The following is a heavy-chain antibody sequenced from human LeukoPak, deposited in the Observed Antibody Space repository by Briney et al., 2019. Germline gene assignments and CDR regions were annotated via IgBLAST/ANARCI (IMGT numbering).Heavy chain of an antibody. Sequence: GESLKISCKGTGYSFTSYWIGWVRQMPGKGLEWMGIIYPGDSDTRYSPSFQGQVTISADKSISTAYLQWSSLKASDTAMYYCARQMGGYSYGSTNFDYWGQGTLVTVSS. J-gene: IGHJ4*02. CDR2: IYPGDSDT. V-gene: IGHV5-51*01. D-gene: IGHD5-18*01. CDR3: ARQMGGYSYGSTNFDY. CDR1: GYSFTSYW.